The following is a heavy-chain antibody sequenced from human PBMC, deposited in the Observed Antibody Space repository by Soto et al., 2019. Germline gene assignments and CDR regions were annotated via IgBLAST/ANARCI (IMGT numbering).Heavy chain of an antibody. D-gene: IGHD3-10*01. Sequence: QVQLQQWGAGLLKPSETLSLTCAVYGGSFSGYYWSWIRQPPGKGLEWIGEINHSGSTNYNPSLTTRVTIFVATSKDQFSLKLSAVTAAVTAVYSCARPLGESELPHYYYGMDVWGQGTTVTVSS. J-gene: IGHJ6*02. CDR1: GGSFSGYY. CDR2: INHSGST. V-gene: IGHV4-34*02. CDR3: ARPLGESELPHYYYGMDV.